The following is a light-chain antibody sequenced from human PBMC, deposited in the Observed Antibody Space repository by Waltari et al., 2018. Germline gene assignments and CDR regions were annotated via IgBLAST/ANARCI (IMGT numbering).Light chain of an antibody. Sequence: EVVLTQSPGTLSLSPGERATLSCRASQSVSSSYLAWYQHKPGQAPRLLIYGTATRATGIPDRFSGSGSGTDFTLTISRLEPEDFAVYYCQQYGKSLVTFGPGTKVDMK. V-gene: IGKV3-20*01. CDR3: QQYGKSLVT. J-gene: IGKJ3*01. CDR2: GTA. CDR1: QSVSSSY.